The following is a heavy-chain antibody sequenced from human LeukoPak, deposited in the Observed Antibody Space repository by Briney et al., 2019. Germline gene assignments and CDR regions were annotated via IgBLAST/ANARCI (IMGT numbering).Heavy chain of an antibody. J-gene: IGHJ6*02. V-gene: IGHV1-18*01. D-gene: IGHD2-2*02. CDR1: GYTFTSYG. CDR3: ARPSFHCSSTSCYTGYGMDV. CDR2: ISAYNGNT. Sequence: ASVKVSCKASGYTFTSYGISWVRQAPGQGLEWMGWISAYNGNTNYAQKLQGRVTMTTDTSTSTTYMELRSLRSDDTAVYYCARPSFHCSSTSCYTGYGMDVWGQGTTVTVSS.